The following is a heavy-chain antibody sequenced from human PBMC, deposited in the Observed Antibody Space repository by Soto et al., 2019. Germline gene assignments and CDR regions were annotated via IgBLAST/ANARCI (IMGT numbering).Heavy chain of an antibody. CDR2: INWNGGST. CDR1: GFTFDDYG. CDR3: AGGKYYYGSGSYYRAYYFDY. Sequence: GGSLRLSCAASGFTFDDYGMSWVRQAPGKGLEWVSGINWNGGSTGYADSVKGRFTISRDNAKNSLYLQMNSLRAEDTALYHCAGGKYYYGSGSYYRAYYFDYWGQGTLVTVSS. V-gene: IGHV3-20*01. D-gene: IGHD3-10*01. J-gene: IGHJ4*02.